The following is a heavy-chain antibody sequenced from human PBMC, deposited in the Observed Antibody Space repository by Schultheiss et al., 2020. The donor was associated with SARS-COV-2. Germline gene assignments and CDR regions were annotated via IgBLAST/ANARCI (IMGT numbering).Heavy chain of an antibody. CDR1: GGSISSYY. V-gene: IGHV4-59*01. CDR2: IYYSGST. J-gene: IGHJ5*02. CDR3: ARYQIHWFDP. Sequence: SQTLSLTCTVSGGSISSYYWSWIRQPPGKGLEWIGYIYYSGSTNYNPSLKSRVTISVDTSKNQFSLNLSSVTAADTAVYYCARYQIHWFDPWGQGTLVTVSS.